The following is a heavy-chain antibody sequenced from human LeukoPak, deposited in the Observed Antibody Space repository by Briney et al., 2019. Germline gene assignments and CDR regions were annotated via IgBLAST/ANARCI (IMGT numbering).Heavy chain of an antibody. J-gene: IGHJ4*02. CDR2: IYYSGST. D-gene: IGHD5-12*01. CDR3: AREGGYSGYLDY. Sequence: SETLSLTCAIYGGSFSDYYWSWIRQHPGKGLEWIGYIYYSGSTYYNPSLKSRVTISVDTSKNQFSLKLSSVTAADTAVYYCAREGGYSGYLDYWGQGTLVTVSS. V-gene: IGHV4-31*11. CDR1: GGSFSDYY.